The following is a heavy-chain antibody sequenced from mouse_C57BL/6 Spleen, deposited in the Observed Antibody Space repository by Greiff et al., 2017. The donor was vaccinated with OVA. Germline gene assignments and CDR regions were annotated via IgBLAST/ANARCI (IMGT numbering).Heavy chain of an antibody. CDR1: GYTFTSYW. Sequence: QVQLQQPGAELVQPGASVKMSCKASGYTFTSYWITWVQQRPGQGLEWIGDIYPGSGSTNYNEKFKGKATLTVDTSSSTAYMQLSSRTSEDSAVYYCARADYGSSLWFAYWGQGTLVTVSA. CDR2: IYPGSGST. CDR3: ARADYGSSLWFAY. J-gene: IGHJ3*01. V-gene: IGHV1-55*01. D-gene: IGHD1-1*01.